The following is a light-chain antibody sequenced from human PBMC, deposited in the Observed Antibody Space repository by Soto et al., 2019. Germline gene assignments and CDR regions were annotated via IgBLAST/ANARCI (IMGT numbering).Light chain of an antibody. V-gene: IGLV2-14*01. CDR1: SGEVGGYNY. J-gene: IGLJ1*01. CDR2: EVS. Sequence: QSVLTQPASLSGSPGQSITISCTGTSGEVGGYNYVSWYQQHPGKAPKLMIYEVSNRPSGVSNRFSGSKSGNTASLTISGLQAEDEADYYCSSYTSTSTLYVFGSGTKVTV. CDR3: SSYTSTSTLYV.